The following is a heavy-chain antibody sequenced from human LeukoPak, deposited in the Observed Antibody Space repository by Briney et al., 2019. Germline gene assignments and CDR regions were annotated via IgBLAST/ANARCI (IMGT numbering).Heavy chain of an antibody. CDR2: IYTSGST. Sequence: PSETLSLTCTVSGGSISSYYWSWIRQPAVKVLEWIGRIYTSGSTNYNPSLKSRVTMSVDTSKNQFSLKLSSVTAADTAVYYCARERSSIAVAHFDYWGQGTLVTVSS. CDR3: ARERSSIAVAHFDY. V-gene: IGHV4-4*07. J-gene: IGHJ4*02. CDR1: GGSISSYY. D-gene: IGHD6-19*01.